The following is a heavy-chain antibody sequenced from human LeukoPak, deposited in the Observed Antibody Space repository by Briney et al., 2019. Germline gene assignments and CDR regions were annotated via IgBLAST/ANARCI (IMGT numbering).Heavy chain of an antibody. J-gene: IGHJ1*01. Sequence: VAPVKVSCKASGGTFSSYTISWVRQAPGQGLEWMGRIIPILGIANYAQKFQGRVTITADKSTSTAYMELGSLRSEDTAVYYCASLYYYDSSGYYGAEYFQHWGQGTLVTVSS. CDR1: GGTFSSYT. D-gene: IGHD3-22*01. CDR2: IIPILGIA. CDR3: ASLYYYDSSGYYGAEYFQH. V-gene: IGHV1-69*02.